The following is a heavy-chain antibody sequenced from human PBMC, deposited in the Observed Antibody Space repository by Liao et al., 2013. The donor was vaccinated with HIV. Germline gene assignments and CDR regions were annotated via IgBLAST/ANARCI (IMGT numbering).Heavy chain of an antibody. J-gene: IGHJ4*02. CDR3: ARAYSGYYFH. Sequence: QVHLQESGPGLVKPSETLSLTCTVSGGSIGPYYWSWIRQSAGKGLEWIGRIYSSESTIYNPSLESRVTMSIDASKSQISLKLSSVTAADTAVYFCARAYSGYYFHWGQGLLVTVSS. CDR2: IYSSEST. D-gene: IGHD3-22*01. V-gene: IGHV4-4*07. CDR1: GGSIGPYY.